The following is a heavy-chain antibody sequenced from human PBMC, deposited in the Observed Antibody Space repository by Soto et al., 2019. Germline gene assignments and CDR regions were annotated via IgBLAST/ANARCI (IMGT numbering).Heavy chain of an antibody. D-gene: IGHD1-1*01. J-gene: IGHJ5*02. CDR3: ARDSSREPLFWFDP. V-gene: IGHV4-4*07. CDR2: VYNSGAV. Sequence: SETLSLPCIASGATQNTYYQRWFRKPAGKGLEWIGRVYNSGAVTYNPSLKSRVSMSADTSKNKLSLTLRSVTAADTAVYYCARDSSREPLFWFDPWGQGTLVTVSS. CDR1: GATQNTYY.